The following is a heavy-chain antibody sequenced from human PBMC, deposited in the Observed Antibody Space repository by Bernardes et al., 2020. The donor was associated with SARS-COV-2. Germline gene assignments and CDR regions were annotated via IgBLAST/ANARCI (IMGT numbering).Heavy chain of an antibody. CDR2: IYYSGST. V-gene: IGHV4-39*01. J-gene: IGHJ4*02. CDR3: ATVGSYWVRADY. CDR1: GDSINNTNYY. Sequence: LSLTCIVSGDSINNTNYYWGWIRQPPGKGLEWIGSIYYSGSTNYNPSLKSRVTISVDTSKNQFSLKLRSVTAADTAVYFCATVGSYWVRADYWGQGTLVTVSS. D-gene: IGHD1-26*01.